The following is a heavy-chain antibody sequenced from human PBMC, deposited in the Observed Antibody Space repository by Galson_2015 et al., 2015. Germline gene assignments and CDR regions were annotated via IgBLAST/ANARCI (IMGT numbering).Heavy chain of an antibody. D-gene: IGHD5-18*01. Sequence: QSGAEVKKPGESLTVSCKASGYSFANYWIGWVRQMPGKGLEWMGVVYPGDSDTKYSPSFQGQVTFSADKSMNTAYLQWSSLKASDTGMYYCARPSYGSRNYFEYWGQGTLVTVSS. CDR1: GYSFANYW. V-gene: IGHV5-51*01. CDR3: ARPSYGSRNYFEY. J-gene: IGHJ4*02. CDR2: VYPGDSDT.